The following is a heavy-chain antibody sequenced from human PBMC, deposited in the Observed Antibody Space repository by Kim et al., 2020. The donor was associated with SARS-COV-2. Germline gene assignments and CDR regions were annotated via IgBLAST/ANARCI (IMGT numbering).Heavy chain of an antibody. J-gene: IGHJ4*02. D-gene: IGHD3-10*01. V-gene: IGHV1-18*04. CDR1: GYTFTSYG. Sequence: ASVKVSCKASGYTFTSYGISWVRQAPGQGLEWMGWISAYNGNTNYAQKLQGRVTMTTDTSTSTAYMELRSLRSDDTAVYYCARGYYGSGSYSTFDYWGQGTLVTVSS. CDR2: ISAYNGNT. CDR3: ARGYYGSGSYSTFDY.